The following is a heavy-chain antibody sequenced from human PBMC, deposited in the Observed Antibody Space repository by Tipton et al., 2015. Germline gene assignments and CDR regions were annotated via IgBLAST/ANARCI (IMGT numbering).Heavy chain of an antibody. CDR1: GGSISSFY. CDR2: IHYSGTT. V-gene: IGHV4-59*01. CDR3: ARDAFNYLAFDI. Sequence: TLSLTCTVSGGSISSFYWNWIRQPPGKGLEWIAYIHYSGTTQYNPSLKSRVTISIDTSKNQFSLKLRSLTAADTAVYFCARDAFNYLAFDIWGQGTMVTVSS. J-gene: IGHJ3*02. D-gene: IGHD5-24*01.